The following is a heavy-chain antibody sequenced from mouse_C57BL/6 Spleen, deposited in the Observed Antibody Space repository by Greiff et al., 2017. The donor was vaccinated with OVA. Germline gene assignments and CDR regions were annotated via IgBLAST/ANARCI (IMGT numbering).Heavy chain of an antibody. CDR3: ARHKDYYGSSYAMDY. V-gene: IGHV5-6*01. CDR1: GFTFSSYG. CDR2: ISSGGSYT. D-gene: IGHD1-1*01. J-gene: IGHJ4*01. Sequence: EVKVVESGGDLVKPGGSLKLSCAASGFTFSSYGMSWVRQTPDKRLEWVATISSGGSYTYYPDSVKGRFTISRDNAKNTLYLQMSSLKSEDTAMYYCARHKDYYGSSYAMDYWGQGTSVTVSS.